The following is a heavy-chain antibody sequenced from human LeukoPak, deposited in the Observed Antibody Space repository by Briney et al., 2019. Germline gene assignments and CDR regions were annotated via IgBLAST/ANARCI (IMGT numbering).Heavy chain of an antibody. CDR2: INHSGST. Sequence: SETLSLTCAVYGGSISAYYWTWIRQPPGKGLEWIGEINHSGSTNYNPSLKGRVTISVDTSKNQFSLKLNSVTAADTAVYYCARVRVAARPFNWFDPWGQGTLVTVSS. CDR3: ARVRVAARPFNWFDP. J-gene: IGHJ5*02. V-gene: IGHV4-34*01. D-gene: IGHD6-6*01. CDR1: GGSISAYY.